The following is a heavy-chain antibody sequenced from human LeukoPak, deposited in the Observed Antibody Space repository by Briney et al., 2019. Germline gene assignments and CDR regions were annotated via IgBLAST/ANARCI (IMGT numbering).Heavy chain of an antibody. V-gene: IGHV4-30-2*01. CDR3: ARGSLFYDYAWGSYRPNYFDY. Sequence: SQTLSLTCAVSGGSISSGGYSWSWIRQPPGKGLEWIGYIYHSGSTYYNPSLKSRVTISVDRSKNQFSLKLSSVTAADTAVYYCARGSLFYDYAWGSYRPNYFDYWGQGTLVTVSS. J-gene: IGHJ4*02. CDR2: IYHSGST. CDR1: GGSISSGGYS. D-gene: IGHD3-16*02.